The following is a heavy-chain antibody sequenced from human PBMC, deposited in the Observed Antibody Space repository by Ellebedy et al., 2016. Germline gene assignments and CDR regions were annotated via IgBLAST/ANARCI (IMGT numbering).Heavy chain of an antibody. CDR2: TYYRSAWSN. Sequence: SETLSLTCAISGDSVSSNSAAWNWIRQSPSRGLEWLGRTYYRSAWSNDYAESVKSRMTLNPDTSKNQFSLQLNSVTPEDTAVYYCARDLCTGGSSHWYFDVWGRGTLVTVSS. V-gene: IGHV6-1*01. CDR1: GDSVSSNSAA. CDR3: ARDLCTGGSSHWYFDV. J-gene: IGHJ2*01. D-gene: IGHD2-15*01.